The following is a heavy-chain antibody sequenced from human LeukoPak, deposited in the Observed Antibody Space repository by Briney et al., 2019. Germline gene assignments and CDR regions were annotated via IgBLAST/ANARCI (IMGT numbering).Heavy chain of an antibody. CDR1: GFTFSSYG. J-gene: IGHJ4*02. V-gene: IGHV3-30*03. D-gene: IGHD3-22*01. Sequence: PGRSLRLSCAASGFTFSSYGMHWVRQAPGKGLEWVAVISYDGSNKYYADSVKGRFTISRDNSKNTLYLQMNSLRAEDTAVYYCARDLYDSTGYYAFDYWGQGTLVTVSS. CDR2: ISYDGSNK. CDR3: ARDLYDSTGYYAFDY.